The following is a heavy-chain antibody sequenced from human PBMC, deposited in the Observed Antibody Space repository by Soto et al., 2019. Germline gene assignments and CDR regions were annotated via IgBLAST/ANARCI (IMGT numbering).Heavy chain of an antibody. CDR2: ISGNVGII. D-gene: IGHD3-22*01. CDR1: GFTFSSCA. J-gene: IGHJ4*02. CDR3: AKVVGDGNDYYDF. Sequence: GGSLRLSCAASGFTFSSCAMGWVRQAPGKGLEWVSVISGNVGIIFYADSVKGWFIFSRDISKNTLYLQMDSLGAEDTAIYYCAKVVGDGNDYYDFWGQGTLVTVSS. V-gene: IGHV3-23*01.